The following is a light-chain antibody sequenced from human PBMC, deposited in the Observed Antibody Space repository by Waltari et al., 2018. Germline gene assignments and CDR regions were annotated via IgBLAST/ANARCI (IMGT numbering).Light chain of an antibody. CDR2: ESS. CDR1: QRIDRW. Sequence: DIQMTQSPSTLSASVGDRVTMTCRASQRIDRWWAWYQQKPGKAPRVIIYESSSLESGVPSRFSGSGFGTEFTLTINNLQPDDFATYYCQQYHSDLLSFGGGTRVEIK. CDR3: QQYHSDLLS. V-gene: IGKV1-5*03. J-gene: IGKJ4*01.